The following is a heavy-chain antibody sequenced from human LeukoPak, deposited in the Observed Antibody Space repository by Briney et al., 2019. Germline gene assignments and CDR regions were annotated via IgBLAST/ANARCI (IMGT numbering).Heavy chain of an antibody. J-gene: IGHJ4*02. Sequence: GGSLRLSCAASGFTFSDRYMDWVRQAPGKGLEWVGRTRNKADSYITEYAASVKGRFTISRDNSRNSLYLQMNSLKTEDTAVYYCVRDFDYGDGLDYWGQGTLVIVSS. CDR2: TRNKADSYIT. CDR1: GFTFSDRY. D-gene: IGHD4-17*01. V-gene: IGHV3-72*01. CDR3: VRDFDYGDGLDY.